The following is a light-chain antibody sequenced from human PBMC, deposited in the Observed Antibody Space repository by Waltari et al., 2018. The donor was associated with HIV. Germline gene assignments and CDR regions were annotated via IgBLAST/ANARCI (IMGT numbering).Light chain of an antibody. Sequence: DINMTQSPSSLYASVGERVTITCGPSQNIINYLNWYHQSPGKAPSLLSFGASTLQNGVSARFSGSGSDTEFDLSIAGLQHEDFGTYYCQQTFSLPRIFGPGT. CDR3: QQTFSLPRI. V-gene: IGKV1-39*01. CDR1: QNIINY. J-gene: IGKJ3*01. CDR2: GAS.